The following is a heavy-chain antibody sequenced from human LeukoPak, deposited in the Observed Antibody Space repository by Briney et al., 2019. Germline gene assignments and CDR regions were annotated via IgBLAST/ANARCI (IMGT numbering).Heavy chain of an antibody. V-gene: IGHV4-30-4*01. CDR1: GGSISSGDYY. CDR2: IYYSGTT. D-gene: IGHD3-10*01. Sequence: PSETLSLTCTVSGGSISSGDYYWSWLRQPPGKGLEWIGYIYYSGTTYYNPSLRSRVTISEDTSKNQFSLKLSSVTAADAAVYYCAREPHYGSGNDPWGRGTLVTVSS. CDR3: AREPHYGSGNDP. J-gene: IGHJ5*02.